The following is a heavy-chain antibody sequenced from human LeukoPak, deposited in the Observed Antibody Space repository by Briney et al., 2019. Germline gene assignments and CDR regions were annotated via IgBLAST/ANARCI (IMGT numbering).Heavy chain of an antibody. V-gene: IGHV3-23*01. CDR3: AKNGDRGAYCSGGSCYPYYYYYMDV. Sequence: GGSLRLSCAASGFTFSSYGMSWVRQAPGKGLEWVSAISGSGGTTYYADSAKGRFTISRDNSKNTLYLQMNSLKAEDTAIYYCAKNGDRGAYCSGGSCYPYYYYYMDVWGKGTTATISS. D-gene: IGHD2-15*01. CDR2: ISGSGGTT. J-gene: IGHJ6*03. CDR1: GFTFSSYG.